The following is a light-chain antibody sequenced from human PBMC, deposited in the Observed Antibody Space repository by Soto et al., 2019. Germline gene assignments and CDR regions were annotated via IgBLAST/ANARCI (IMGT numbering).Light chain of an antibody. V-gene: IGKV3-20*01. J-gene: IGKJ5*01. CDR3: QHYVERSPIT. Sequence: EIVLPQYQGALSWSPAKGCTFSCRAIQSVGNNQLAWDQQKPGQAPRLLISGASSRATGIPDRFSGSGSGTDFTLTISRLEPEDFALYYCQHYVERSPITFGQGTRLEIK. CDR1: QSVGNNQ. CDR2: GAS.